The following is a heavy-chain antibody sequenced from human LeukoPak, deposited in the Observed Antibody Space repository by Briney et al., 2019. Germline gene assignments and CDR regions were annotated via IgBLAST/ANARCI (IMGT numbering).Heavy chain of an antibody. CDR1: GFTFSSYE. CDR2: ISSSGSTI. J-gene: IGHJ4*02. Sequence: GGSLRLSCAASGFTFSSYEMNWVRQAPGKGLEWVSYISSSGSTIYYADSVKGRFTISRDNAKNSLYLQMNSLRAEDTAVYYCAKVPTGYGDYLGYFDYWGQGTLVTVSS. CDR3: AKVPTGYGDYLGYFDY. D-gene: IGHD4-17*01. V-gene: IGHV3-48*03.